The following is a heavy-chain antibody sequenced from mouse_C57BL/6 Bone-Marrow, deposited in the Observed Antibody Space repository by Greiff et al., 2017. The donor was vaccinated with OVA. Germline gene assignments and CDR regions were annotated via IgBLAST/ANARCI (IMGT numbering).Heavy chain of an antibody. CDR2: IDPSDSET. Sequence: QVQLQQPGAELVRPGSSVKLSCKASGYTFTSYWMHWVKQRPIQGLEWIGNIDPSDSETHYNQKFKDKATLTVDKSSSTAYMQLSSLTSEDSVVYYCARLGDGYLDYWGQGTTLTVSS. CDR1: GYTFTSYW. D-gene: IGHD2-3*01. V-gene: IGHV1-52*01. J-gene: IGHJ2*01. CDR3: ARLGDGYLDY.